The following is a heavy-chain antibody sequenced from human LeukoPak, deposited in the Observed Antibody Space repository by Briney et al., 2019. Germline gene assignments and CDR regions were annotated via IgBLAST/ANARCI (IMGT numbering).Heavy chain of an antibody. Sequence: PGGSLRLSCAASGFTVSSNYMSWVRQAPGKGLEWVSVIYSGGSTYYADSVKGRFTISGDNSKNTLYLQMNSLRAEDTAVYYCARSFDGQPDYWGQGTLVTVSS. CDR1: GFTVSSNY. D-gene: IGHD2/OR15-2a*01. J-gene: IGHJ4*02. CDR3: ARSFDGQPDY. CDR2: IYSGGST. V-gene: IGHV3-53*01.